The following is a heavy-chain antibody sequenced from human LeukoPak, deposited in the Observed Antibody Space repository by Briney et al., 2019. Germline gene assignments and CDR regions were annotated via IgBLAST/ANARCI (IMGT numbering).Heavy chain of an antibody. J-gene: IGHJ4*02. V-gene: IGHV3-48*01. D-gene: IGHD3-16*01. Sequence: SGGSLRLSCATSGFTFSSYSMNWVRQAPGKGLEWISYIISSSSVIYYADSVKGRFTISRDNAKSSLYLQMNSLRAEETAVYYCARARPGYDTPPYYFDFWGQGTLVTVSS. CDR2: IISSSSVI. CDR1: GFTFSSYS. CDR3: ARARPGYDTPPYYFDF.